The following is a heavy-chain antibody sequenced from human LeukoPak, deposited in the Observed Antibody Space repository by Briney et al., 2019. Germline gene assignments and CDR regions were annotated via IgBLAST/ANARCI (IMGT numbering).Heavy chain of an antibody. CDR3: VKEYSSGWYGFDY. J-gene: IGHJ4*02. D-gene: IGHD6-19*01. V-gene: IGHV3-23*01. CDR1: GFTFGSYA. CDR2: IGGSGISI. Sequence: PGGSLRLSCAASGFTFGSYAMSWVRQAPGKGLEWVSAIGGSGISIYYADSVKGRFTISRDNSKNTVYLQMNSLRAEDTAVYYCVKEYSSGWYGFDYWGQGTLVTVSA.